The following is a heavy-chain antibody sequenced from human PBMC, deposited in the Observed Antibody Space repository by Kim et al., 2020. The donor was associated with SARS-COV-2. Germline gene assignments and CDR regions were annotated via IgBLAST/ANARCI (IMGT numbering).Heavy chain of an antibody. CDR1: GGSISSYY. J-gene: IGHJ4*02. D-gene: IGHD1-26*01. CDR3: ARGGSYSRSLDY. CDR2: IYYSGST. Sequence: SETLSLTCTVSGGSISSYYWSWIRQPPGKGLEWIGYIYYSGSTNYNPSLKSRVTISVDTSKNQFSLKLSSVTAADTAVYYCARGGSYSRSLDYWGQGTLVTVSS. V-gene: IGHV4-59*01.